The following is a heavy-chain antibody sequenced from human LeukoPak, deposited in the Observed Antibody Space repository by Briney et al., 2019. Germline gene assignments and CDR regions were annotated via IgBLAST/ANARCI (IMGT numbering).Heavy chain of an antibody. Sequence: SERLSLTCTIARGSISTYYWSWISQTPWTPLEWNGNIHYTGRTRYNSSRESRVTMSLDTPKNEFSLRLTSMTAADSAVYYCARGRPDPQNSDYWDYWGQGILVTVSS. CDR1: RGSISTYY. CDR2: IHYTGRT. CDR3: ARGRPDPQNSDYWDY. J-gene: IGHJ4*02. D-gene: IGHD3-22*01. V-gene: IGHV4-59*13.